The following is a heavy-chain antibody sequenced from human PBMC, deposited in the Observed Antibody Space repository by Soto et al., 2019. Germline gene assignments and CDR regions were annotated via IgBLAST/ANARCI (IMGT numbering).Heavy chain of an antibody. V-gene: IGHV3-23*01. D-gene: IGHD3-10*01. CDR1: GFTVSSNY. CDR2: ISGSGGST. Sequence: GGSLRLSCAASGFTVSSNYMSWVRQAPGKGLEWVSAISGSGGSTYYADSVKGRFTISRDNSKNTLYLQMNSLRAEDTAVYYCAILGESFDYWGQGTLVTVSS. J-gene: IGHJ4*02. CDR3: AILGESFDY.